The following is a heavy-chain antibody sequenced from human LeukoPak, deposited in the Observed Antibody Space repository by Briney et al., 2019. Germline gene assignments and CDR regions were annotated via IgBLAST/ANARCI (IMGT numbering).Heavy chain of an antibody. CDR1: GGSISSRSDY. CDR3: SRSHDYGGLYFYYYMDV. J-gene: IGHJ6*03. V-gene: IGHV4-39*01. CDR2: LDSSGST. Sequence: PSETLSLTCTVSGGSISSRSDYWGWIRQTPGKGLEWIGNLDSSGSTYYNPSLKSRVTISVGTSKNQFSLNLRSVTAADTAIYFCSRSHDYGGLYFYYYMDVWGKGTTVTVS. D-gene: IGHD4-23*01.